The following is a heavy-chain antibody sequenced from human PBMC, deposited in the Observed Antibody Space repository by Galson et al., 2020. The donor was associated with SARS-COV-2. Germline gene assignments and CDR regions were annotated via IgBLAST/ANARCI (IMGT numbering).Heavy chain of an antibody. D-gene: IGHD6-13*01. Sequence: GESLKISCAASGFTVSSNYMSWVRQAPGKGLEWVSVIYSGGSTYYADSFKGRFTISRDNSKNMLYLQMNSLRAEDTAVYYCAREGFAAAGTGAFDIWGQGTMVTVSS. V-gene: IGHV3-53*01. CDR3: AREGFAAAGTGAFDI. CDR1: GFTVSSNY. J-gene: IGHJ3*02. CDR2: IYSGGST.